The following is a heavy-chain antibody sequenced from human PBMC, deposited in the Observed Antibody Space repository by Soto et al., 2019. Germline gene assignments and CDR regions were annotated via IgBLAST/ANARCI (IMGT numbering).Heavy chain of an antibody. CDR1: GYTFTSYG. V-gene: IGHV1-18*04. Sequence: ASVKVSCKASGYTFTSYGISWVRQAPGQGLEWMGWISAYNGNTNYAQKLQGRVTMTTDTSTSTAYMELRSLRSDDTAVYYCARGGYSGYDPLYYYGMDVWGQGTTVTVSS. CDR3: ARGGYSGYDPLYYYGMDV. CDR2: ISAYNGNT. D-gene: IGHD5-12*01. J-gene: IGHJ6*02.